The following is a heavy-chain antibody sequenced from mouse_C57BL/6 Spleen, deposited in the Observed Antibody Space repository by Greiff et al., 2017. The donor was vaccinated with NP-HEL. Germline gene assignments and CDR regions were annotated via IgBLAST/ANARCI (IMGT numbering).Heavy chain of an antibody. Sequence: QVQLQQPGAELVMPGASVKLSCKASGYTFTSYWMHWVKQRPGQGLEWIGEIDPSDSYTNYNQKFKGKSTLTVDKSSSTAYMQLSSLTSEDSAVYYCARGKGLTGTWFAYWGQGTLVTVSA. CDR1: GYTFTSYW. CDR3: ARGKGLTGTWFAY. V-gene: IGHV1-69*01. D-gene: IGHD4-1*01. J-gene: IGHJ3*01. CDR2: IDPSDSYT.